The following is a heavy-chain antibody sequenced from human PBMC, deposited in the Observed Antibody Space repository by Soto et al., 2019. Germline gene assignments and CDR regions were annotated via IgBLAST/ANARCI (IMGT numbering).Heavy chain of an antibody. Sequence: SLRLSCAGSEITFSSFSMTWARQAPGKGLEWVSSISVDSSGIYYADSVKGRFTISRDNSKNTLYLQMNSLRAEDTAVYYCAKYSVDTYDFWSGYYTAFDIWGQGTMVTVSS. CDR2: ISVDSSGI. J-gene: IGHJ3*02. CDR3: AKYSVDTYDFWSGYYTAFDI. CDR1: EITFSSFS. V-gene: IGHV3-23*01. D-gene: IGHD3-3*01.